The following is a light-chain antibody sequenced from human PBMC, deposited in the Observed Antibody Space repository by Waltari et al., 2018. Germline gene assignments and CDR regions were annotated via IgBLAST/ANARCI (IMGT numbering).Light chain of an antibody. V-gene: IGLV2-8*01. Sequence: QSALTQPPSASGSPGQSVTISCTGTSSDVGAYNYVSWYQQYPDKAPNLMIYEVTKRPSGFPDRFSGSKAGNTASLTVSGLQAEDEADYYCISYAGNNKYVLGAGTKVTVL. CDR1: SSDVGAYNY. CDR3: ISYAGNNKYV. J-gene: IGLJ1*01. CDR2: EVT.